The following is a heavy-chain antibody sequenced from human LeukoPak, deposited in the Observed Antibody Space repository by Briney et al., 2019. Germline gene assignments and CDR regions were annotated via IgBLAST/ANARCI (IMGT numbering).Heavy chain of an antibody. CDR3: ARERELGDDAFDI. J-gene: IGHJ3*02. V-gene: IGHV1-2*02. Sequence: VASVKVSCKASGYTFTGYYMHWVRQAPGQGLEWMGWINPNSGGTNYAQKFQGRVTMTRDTSISTAYMELSRLRSDDTAVYYCARERELGDDAFDIWGQGQWSPSLQ. CDR1: GYTFTGYY. D-gene: IGHD1-26*01. CDR2: INPNSGGT.